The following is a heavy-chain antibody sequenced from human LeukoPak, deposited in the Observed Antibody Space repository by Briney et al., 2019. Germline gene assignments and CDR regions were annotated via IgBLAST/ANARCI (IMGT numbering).Heavy chain of an antibody. V-gene: IGHV4-61*02. CDR3: ARETSQLLRFLEWYFDY. Sequence: PSETLSLTCTVFGGSISSGSYYWSWIRQPAGKGLEWIGRIYTSGSTNYNPSLKSRVTISVDTSKNQFSLKLSSVTAADTAVYYCARETSQLLRFLEWYFDYWGQGTLVTVSS. J-gene: IGHJ4*02. CDR2: IYTSGST. D-gene: IGHD3-3*01. CDR1: GGSISSGSYY.